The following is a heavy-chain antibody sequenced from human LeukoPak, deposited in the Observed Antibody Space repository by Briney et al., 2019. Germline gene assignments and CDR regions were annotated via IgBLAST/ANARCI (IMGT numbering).Heavy chain of an antibody. V-gene: IGHV1-69*13. J-gene: IGHJ3*02. Sequence: SVKVSCKASGGTFSGYAISWVRQAPGQGLEWMGGIIPIFGTANYAQKFQGRVTITADESTSTAYMELSSLRSEDTAVYYCAWPGGLQDAFDIWGQGTMVTVSS. CDR2: IIPIFGTA. CDR1: GGTFSGYA. D-gene: IGHD5-24*01. CDR3: AWPGGLQDAFDI.